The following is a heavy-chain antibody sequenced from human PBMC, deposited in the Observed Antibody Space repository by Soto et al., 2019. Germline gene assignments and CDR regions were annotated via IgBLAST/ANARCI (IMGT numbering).Heavy chain of an antibody. CDR2: INPNSGGT. D-gene: IGHD1-20*01. CDR1: GYTFTGYY. Sequence: GASVKVSFKASGYTFTGYYMHWFLQTPGQGLEWMGWINPNSGGTNYAQKFQGRVTMTRDTSISTAYMELSRLRSDDTAVYYCARGGYNWNKSTVYYYYGMDVWGQGTTVTVSS. V-gene: IGHV1-2*02. CDR3: ARGGYNWNKSTVYYYYGMDV. J-gene: IGHJ6*02.